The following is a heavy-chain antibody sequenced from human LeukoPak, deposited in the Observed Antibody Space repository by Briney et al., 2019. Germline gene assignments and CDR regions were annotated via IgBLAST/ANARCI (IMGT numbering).Heavy chain of an antibody. CDR2: ISSSGPGT. CDR1: GFTFSSYA. Sequence: GGSLRLSCAASGFTFSSYAMTWVRQAPGKGLEWVSSISSSGPGTYYADSVKGRFTISRDNSKNTLYLQMNSLRAEDTAVYYCAKDRVEVTVDYWGQGTLSPSPQ. D-gene: IGHD4-11*01. CDR3: AKDRVEVTVDY. V-gene: IGHV3-23*01. J-gene: IGHJ4*02.